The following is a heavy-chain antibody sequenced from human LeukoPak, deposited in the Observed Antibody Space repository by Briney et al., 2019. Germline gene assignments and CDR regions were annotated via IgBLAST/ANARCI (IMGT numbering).Heavy chain of an antibody. CDR3: ATVPAFDI. V-gene: IGHV3-7*01. J-gene: IGHJ3*02. Sequence: AGGSLRLSCAASGFTFSTYWMSWVRQAPGKGLEWVANIKQDGSEKYYVDSVKGRSTISRDNAKNSLYLQMNGLRAEDTAVYYCATVPAFDIWGQGTMVTVSS. CDR2: IKQDGSEK. CDR1: GFTFSTYW.